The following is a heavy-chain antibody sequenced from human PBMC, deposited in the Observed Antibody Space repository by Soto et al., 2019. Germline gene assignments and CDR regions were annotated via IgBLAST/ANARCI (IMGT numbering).Heavy chain of an antibody. D-gene: IGHD3-9*01. J-gene: IGHJ5*02. CDR1: GGSISSGGYY. Sequence: QVQLQESGPGLVKPSQTLSLTCTVSGGSISSGGYYWSWIRQHPGKGLEWIGYIYYSGSTYYNPSLKSRVTISVDTSKNQFSLKLSSVPAADTAVYYCARDHDPLYFIWFDPWGQGTLVTVSS. V-gene: IGHV4-31*03. CDR2: IYYSGST. CDR3: ARDHDPLYFIWFDP.